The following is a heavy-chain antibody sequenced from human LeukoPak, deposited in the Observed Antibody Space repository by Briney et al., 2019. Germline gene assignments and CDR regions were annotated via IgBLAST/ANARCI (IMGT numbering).Heavy chain of an antibody. D-gene: IGHD3-9*01. CDR3: AKFGGYDILTGYPNWFDP. J-gene: IGHJ5*02. CDR1: GFTFSSYA. V-gene: IGHV3-23*01. Sequence: GGSLRLSCAASGFTFSSYAMSWVRQAPGKGLECVSAISGSGGSTYYADSVKGRFTISRDNSKNTLYLQMNSLRAEDTAVYYCAKFGGYDILTGYPNWFDPWGQGTLVTVSS. CDR2: ISGSGGST.